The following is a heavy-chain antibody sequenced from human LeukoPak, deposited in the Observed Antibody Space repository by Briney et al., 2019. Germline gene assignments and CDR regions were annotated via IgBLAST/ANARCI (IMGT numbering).Heavy chain of an antibody. D-gene: IGHD4-17*01. Sequence: ASVKVSCKASGYTFTSYGISWVRQAPGQGLEWMGWISDYNGNTNYAQKLQGRVTMTTDTSTSTAYMELRSLRSDDTAVYYCARDRDVVWALTTVRGDFDIWGQGTMVTVSS. CDR2: ISDYNGNT. J-gene: IGHJ3*02. CDR3: ARDRDVVWALTTVRGDFDI. CDR1: GYTFTSYG. V-gene: IGHV1-18*01.